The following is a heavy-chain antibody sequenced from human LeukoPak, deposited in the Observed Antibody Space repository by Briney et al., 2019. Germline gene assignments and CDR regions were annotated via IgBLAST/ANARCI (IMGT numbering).Heavy chain of an antibody. J-gene: IGHJ4*02. D-gene: IGHD2-2*01. CDR1: GFTFSTYV. CDR2: MGASGGST. V-gene: IGHV3-23*01. CDR3: ARVPGVNYFDY. Sequence: GGSLRLSCAASGFTFSTYVMSWVRQAPGKGLEWVSLMGASGGSTYYADSVKGRFTISRDNSRNTLFLQMNSLRAEDTAVYYWARVPGVNYFDYWGQGTLATVSS.